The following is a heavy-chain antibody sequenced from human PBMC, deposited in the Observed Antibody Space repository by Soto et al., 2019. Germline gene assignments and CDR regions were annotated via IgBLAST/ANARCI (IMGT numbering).Heavy chain of an antibody. CDR2: INHSGST. J-gene: IGHJ4*02. V-gene: IGHV4-34*02. Sequence: QVQLQPWGAGLLKPSETLSLTCAVYVGSFNDYYWSWIRQPPGKGLEWIGEINHSGSTNYSPSLRSRVTISVDTSKNKLSLKLSSVTAADTAVYYCARGSPYYYESSGHYKGAHYFDYWGQGTLVTVSS. CDR1: VGSFNDYY. D-gene: IGHD3-22*01. CDR3: ARGSPYYYESSGHYKGAHYFDY.